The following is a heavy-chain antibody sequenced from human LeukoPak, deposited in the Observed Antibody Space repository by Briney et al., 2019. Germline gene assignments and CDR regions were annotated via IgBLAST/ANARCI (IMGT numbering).Heavy chain of an antibody. J-gene: IGHJ5*02. CDR3: ARYDYGDCWFDP. CDR2: IYTSGST. V-gene: IGHV4-59*10. CDR1: GGSLSGYF. Sequence: PSETLSLTCGVYGGSLSGYFWSWIRQPAGKGLEWIGRIYTSGSTNYNPSLKSRVTISVDTSKNQFSLKLSSVTAADTAVYYCARYDYGDCWFDPWGQGTLVTVSS. D-gene: IGHD4-17*01.